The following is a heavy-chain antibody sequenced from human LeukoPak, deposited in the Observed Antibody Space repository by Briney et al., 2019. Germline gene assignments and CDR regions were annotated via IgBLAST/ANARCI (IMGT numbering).Heavy chain of an antibody. D-gene: IGHD1-26*01. Sequence: TGGSLRLSCAASGFTFSSYAMSWVRQTPGKGLEWVSGISGSGRTTYYADSVKGRFTISRDNSKNTLYLQMNSLRAEDTAVYYCARSQWVGLDPWEPIAYWGQGTLVTVSS. CDR2: ISGSGRTT. CDR3: ARSQWVGLDPWEPIAY. V-gene: IGHV3-23*01. J-gene: IGHJ4*02. CDR1: GFTFSSYA.